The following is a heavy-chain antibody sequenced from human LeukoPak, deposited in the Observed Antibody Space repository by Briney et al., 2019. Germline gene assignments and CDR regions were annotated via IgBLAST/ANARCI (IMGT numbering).Heavy chain of an antibody. V-gene: IGHV4-59*08. CDR2: INYSGST. CDR1: RGSIISYY. Sequence: SETLSLTCTVSRGSIISYYWSWIRQPPGKGLEWIAYINYSGSTNYNLSLKSRVTISVDTSKDQFSLKLNSVTAADTAVYYCARHRGQDGTLDYWGQGTLVTVSS. J-gene: IGHJ4*02. CDR3: ARHRGQDGTLDY. D-gene: IGHD1-26*01.